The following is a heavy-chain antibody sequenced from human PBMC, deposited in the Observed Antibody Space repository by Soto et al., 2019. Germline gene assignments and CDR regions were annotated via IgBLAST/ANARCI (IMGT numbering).Heavy chain of an antibody. J-gene: IGHJ6*02. CDR1: GDSVSSNGSC. CDR2: TYYRSKWYN. V-gene: IGHV6-1*01. D-gene: IGHD2-2*01. CDR3: ARDPSDCSSTSCWGYYALDV. Sequence: SQTLSLPCVISGDSVSSNGSCCNFIRQSPSRGLELLGRTYYRSKWYNDYAVSVKSRITINPDTSKNQFSLQLNSVTPEDTAVYYCARDPSDCSSTSCWGYYALDVWGQGTTVTVSS.